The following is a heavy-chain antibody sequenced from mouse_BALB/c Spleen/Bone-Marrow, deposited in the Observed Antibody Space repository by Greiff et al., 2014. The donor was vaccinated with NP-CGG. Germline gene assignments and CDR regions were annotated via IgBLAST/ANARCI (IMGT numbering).Heavy chain of an antibody. CDR3: TKPSFYYGSSYWYFDV. D-gene: IGHD1-1*01. Sequence: EVKLMESGAELAKPGASVKLSCTASGFNIKDTYMHWVKQGPEQGLEWIGRIDPANGDTKYDPKFQGKATITADTSSNTAYLQLSSLTSEDTAVYYCTKPSFYYGSSYWYFDVWGAGTTVTVSS. J-gene: IGHJ1*01. CDR2: IDPANGDT. V-gene: IGHV14-3*02. CDR1: GFNIKDTY.